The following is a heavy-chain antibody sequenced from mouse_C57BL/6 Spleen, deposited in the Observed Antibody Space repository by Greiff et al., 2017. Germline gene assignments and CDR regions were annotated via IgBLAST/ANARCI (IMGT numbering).Heavy chain of an antibody. D-gene: IGHD4-1*02. CDR3: ASQLGRWYFDD. CDR2: IWSGGST. V-gene: IGHV2-2*01. Sequence: VQLQQSGPGLVQPSPSLPITCTVSGFSLTGYGVHWVRQSPGKGLEWLGVIWSGGSTDYNAPFISRLSISKENSKRQVFFNMSSLQADDTAIYYTASQLGRWYFDDWGTGTTLTVSS. J-gene: IGHJ1*03. CDR1: GFSLTGYG.